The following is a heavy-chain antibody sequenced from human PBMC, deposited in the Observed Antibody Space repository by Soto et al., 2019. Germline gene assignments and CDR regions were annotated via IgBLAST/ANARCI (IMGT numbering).Heavy chain of an antibody. CDR3: VRGSSCTTTTCYNLGWFAP. J-gene: IGHJ5*02. CDR2: IWYDGSHK. D-gene: IGHD2-2*02. Sequence: GGSLRFSCATSGFTFSGFVMQWVRQAPGKGLEWVAVIWYDGSHKYYADSVKGRFTISRDDSKNTLYLQMNNLRVEDTAVYYCVRGSSCTTTTCYNLGWFAPWGQGTLVTVSS. CDR1: GFTFSGFV. V-gene: IGHV3-33*01.